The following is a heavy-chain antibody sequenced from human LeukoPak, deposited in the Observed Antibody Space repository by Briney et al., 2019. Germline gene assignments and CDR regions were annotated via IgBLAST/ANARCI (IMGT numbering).Heavy chain of an antibody. D-gene: IGHD6-13*01. Sequence: GGSLRLSCAASGFTFNNYAMNWVRQAPGKGLEWVSVISGGGGTTYYADSVKGRFTISRDNSKNTLYLQMNSLRAEDTAVYYCAKDYRFSNTWYRGVDVWGQGTTVTVSS. V-gene: IGHV3-23*01. CDR2: ISGGGGTT. J-gene: IGHJ6*02. CDR1: GFTFNNYA. CDR3: AKDYRFSNTWYRGVDV.